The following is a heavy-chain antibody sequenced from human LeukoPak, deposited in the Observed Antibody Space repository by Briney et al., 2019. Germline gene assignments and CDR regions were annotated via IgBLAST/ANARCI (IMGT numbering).Heavy chain of an antibody. D-gene: IGHD3-22*01. CDR3: ARNAGYSDLNY. CDR2: IYRSGAT. CDR1: GDSFSSNNY. V-gene: IGHV4-4*02. J-gene: IGHJ4*02. Sequence: SETLSLTCTVSGDSFSSNNYWTWVRQPPGKGLEWIGEIYRSGATNSNPSLRSRVTVSLDKSKNQFSLRLNSVTAADTAIYYCARNAGYSDLNYWGQGVLVTVSS.